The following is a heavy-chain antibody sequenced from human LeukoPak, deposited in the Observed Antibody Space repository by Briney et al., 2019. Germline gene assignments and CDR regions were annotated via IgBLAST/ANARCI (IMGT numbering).Heavy chain of an antibody. CDR3: ARPVEYYDILTGYLY. J-gene: IGHJ4*02. CDR2: ISGSGGST. Sequence: GGSLRLSCAASGFTFSSYAMSWVRQAPGKGLEWVSAISGSGGSTYYADSVKGRFTISRDNSKNTLYLQMNSLRAEDTAVYYCARPVEYYDILTGYLYWGQGTLVTVSS. D-gene: IGHD3-9*01. V-gene: IGHV3-23*01. CDR1: GFTFSSYA.